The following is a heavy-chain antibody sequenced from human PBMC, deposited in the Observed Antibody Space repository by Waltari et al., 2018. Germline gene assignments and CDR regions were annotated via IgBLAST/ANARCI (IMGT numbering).Heavy chain of an antibody. CDR3: ARDPGPIVGAPDL. CDR2: FNPKTGDS. J-gene: IGHJ5*02. D-gene: IGHD1-26*01. V-gene: IGHV1-2*02. CDR1: GYTFTDYH. Sequence: QEQLVQSGSGVKNPGASVRLSCQASGYTFTDYHLHWFRQTPNQQFDGMGWFNPKTGDSGSAPNFLGRVTMSRDTSLNTVYVELSGLRSDDTAVYYCARDPGPIVGAPDLWGQGTLVTVFS.